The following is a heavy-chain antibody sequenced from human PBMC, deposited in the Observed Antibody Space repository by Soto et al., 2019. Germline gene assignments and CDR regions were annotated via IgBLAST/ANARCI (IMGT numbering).Heavy chain of an antibody. J-gene: IGHJ4*02. CDR3: ARGRSSSGGSPQDD. D-gene: IGHD6-6*01. CDR1: GFTFSSYA. Sequence: GGSLRLSCAASGFTFSSYAMHWVRQAPGKGLEWVAVISYDGSNKYYADSVKGRFTISRDNSKNTLYLQMNSLRAEDTAVYYCARGRSSSGGSPQDDWGQGTLVTVAS. V-gene: IGHV3-30-3*01. CDR2: ISYDGSNK.